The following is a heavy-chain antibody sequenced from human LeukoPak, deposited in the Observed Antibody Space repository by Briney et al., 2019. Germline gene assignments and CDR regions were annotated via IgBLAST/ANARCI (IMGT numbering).Heavy chain of an antibody. CDR2: ISSSSSTI. CDR1: GFTFRTYS. J-gene: IGHJ4*02. Sequence: GGSLRLSCAASGFTFRTYSINWVRQAPGKGLEWISYISSSSSTIYYADSVKGRFTISRDNAKNSLYLQMNSLRAEDTAVYYCARAGSYGSGDYWGQGTLVTVSS. V-gene: IGHV3-48*01. CDR3: ARAGSYGSGDY. D-gene: IGHD3-10*01.